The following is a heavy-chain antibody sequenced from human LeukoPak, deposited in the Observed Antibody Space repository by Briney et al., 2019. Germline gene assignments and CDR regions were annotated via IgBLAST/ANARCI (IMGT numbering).Heavy chain of an antibody. V-gene: IGHV1-2*02. CDR1: GYTFTGYY. Sequence: GASVKVSCKASGYTFTGYYMHWVRQAPGQGLEWMGWINPNSGGTNYAQKFQGRVTMTSDTSISTAYMELSRLRSDDTAVYYCARVHFWMAAAGTEGDYWGQGTLVTVSS. CDR3: ARVHFWMAAAGTEGDY. J-gene: IGHJ4*02. CDR2: INPNSGGT. D-gene: IGHD6-13*01.